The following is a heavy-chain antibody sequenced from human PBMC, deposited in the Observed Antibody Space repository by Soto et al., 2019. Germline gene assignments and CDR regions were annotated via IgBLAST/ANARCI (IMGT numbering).Heavy chain of an antibody. CDR3: ASKFGELLADAFDS. Sequence: PSETLSLTCTVSNASISSRKWWTWVRQTPGKGLEWIGEIYHSGSINHNPYLKSRINMSVDKSKNQFSLKMTSVTAADTGVYYCASKFGELLADAFDSWGQGTVVT. J-gene: IGHJ3*02. CDR2: IYHSGSI. D-gene: IGHD3-10*01. CDR1: NASISSRKW. V-gene: IGHV4-4*02.